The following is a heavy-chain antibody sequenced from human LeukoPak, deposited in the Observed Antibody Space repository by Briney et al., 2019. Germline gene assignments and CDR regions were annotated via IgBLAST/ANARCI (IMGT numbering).Heavy chain of an antibody. CDR2: IYHSGST. D-gene: IGHD1-26*01. CDR1: GYSISTGYY. J-gene: IGHJ5*02. V-gene: IGHV4-38-2*02. CDR3: ARKSGVGATFYWFDP. Sequence: SETLSLTCTVSGYSISTGYYWDWIRQPPGKGLEWIGSIYHSGSTYYNPSLKSRVTISVDTSKNQFSLKLSSVTAADTAVYYCARKSGVGATFYWFDPWGQGTLVTVSS.